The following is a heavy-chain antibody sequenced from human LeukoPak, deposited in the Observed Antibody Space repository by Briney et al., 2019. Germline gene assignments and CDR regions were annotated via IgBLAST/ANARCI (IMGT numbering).Heavy chain of an antibody. D-gene: IGHD1-26*01. V-gene: IGHV1-69*04. J-gene: IGHJ4*02. CDR1: GGTFSSYT. CDR3: ARDLWGGSGSYHRADFDY. CDR2: IIPILGIA. Sequence: EASVKVSCKASGGTFSSYTISWVRQAPGQGLERMGRIIPILGIANYAQKFQGRVTITADKSTSTAYMELSSLRSEDTAVYYCARDLWGGSGSYHRADFDYWGQGTLVTVSS.